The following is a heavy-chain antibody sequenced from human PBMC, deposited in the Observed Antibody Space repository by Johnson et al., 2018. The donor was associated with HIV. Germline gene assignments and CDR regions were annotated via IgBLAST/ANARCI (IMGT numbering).Heavy chain of an antibody. CDR2: IYSGGST. Sequence: VQLVESGGGVVRPGGSLRLSCAASGFTFDDYGMSWVRQAPGKGLEWVSVIYSGGSTYYADSVKGRFTISRDNSKNTLYLQMNSLRAEDTAVYYCARFLLLPNGYNWGFDIWGQGTMVTVSS. J-gene: IGHJ3*02. V-gene: IGHV3-66*01. CDR3: ARFLLLPNGYNWGFDI. CDR1: GFTFDDYG. D-gene: IGHD5-24*01.